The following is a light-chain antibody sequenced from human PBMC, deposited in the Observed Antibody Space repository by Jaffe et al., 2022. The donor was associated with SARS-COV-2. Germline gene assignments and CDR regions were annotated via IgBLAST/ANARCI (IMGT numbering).Light chain of an antibody. CDR1: QGISTY. Sequence: DIQMTQSPSSLSASVGDRVTITCRASQGISTYLAWYQQKPGKVPKLLIHAASTLQSGVPSRFSGSGSGTDFTLTISSLQPEDVATYYCQKYNSAPLTFGGGSKVELK. CDR3: QKYNSAPLT. J-gene: IGKJ4*01. CDR2: AAS. V-gene: IGKV1-27*01.